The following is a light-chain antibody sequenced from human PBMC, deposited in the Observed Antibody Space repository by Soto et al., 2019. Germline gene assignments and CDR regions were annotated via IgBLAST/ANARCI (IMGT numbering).Light chain of an antibody. CDR3: QQYYSWPQT. CDR1: QSVASSY. CDR2: GAC. Sequence: VFTKSDCTVSSPPGGSATLSCRASQSVASSYLAWYQQKPGQAPRLLISGACSRATGIPDRFSGSGSGTDFTLTISSLQSEDFAVYYCQQYYSWPQTFGQGTKVDIK. V-gene: IGKV3-20*01. J-gene: IGKJ1*01.